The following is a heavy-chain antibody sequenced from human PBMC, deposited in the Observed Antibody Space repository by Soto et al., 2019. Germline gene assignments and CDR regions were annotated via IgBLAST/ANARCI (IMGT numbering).Heavy chain of an antibody. CDR3: ARGSVAGYFAS. V-gene: IGHV3-30-3*01. CDR2: ISYDGSNK. Sequence: RRLSCAASGFTFSSYAMHWVRQAPGKGLEWVAVISYDGSNKYYADSVKGRFTISRDNSKNTLYLQMNSLRAEDTAVYYCARGSVAGYFASWGQGTLVTVS. D-gene: IGHD6-19*01. CDR1: GFTFSSYA. J-gene: IGHJ4*02.